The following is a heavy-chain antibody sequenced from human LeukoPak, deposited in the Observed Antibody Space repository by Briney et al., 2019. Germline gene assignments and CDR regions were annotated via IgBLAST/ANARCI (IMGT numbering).Heavy chain of an antibody. CDR1: GGSISSRSYY. J-gene: IGHJ4*02. D-gene: IGHD5-24*01. CDR2: IYTSGST. Sequence: PSETLSLTCTVSGGSISSRSYYWSWIRQPAGKGLEWIGRIYTSGSTNYNPSLKSRVTMSVDTSKNQFSLKLSSVTAADTAVYYCARASWRDGYNSGTFDYWGQGTLVTVSS. CDR3: ARASWRDGYNSGTFDY. V-gene: IGHV4-61*02.